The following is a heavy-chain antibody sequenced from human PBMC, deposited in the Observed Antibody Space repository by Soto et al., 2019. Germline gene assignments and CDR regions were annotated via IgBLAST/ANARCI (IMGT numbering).Heavy chain of an antibody. J-gene: IGHJ6*02. Sequence: ETLSLTCTVSGGSISSSRSYWGWIRQPPGKGLEWIGTISYSGDTYHNPSLKSRVTISADTSKNQFSLRLSSATVADTALYYCARHVRDTYYYGMDVWGQGTTVTVSS. CDR2: ISYSGDT. CDR1: GGSISSSRSY. CDR3: ARHVRDTYYYGMDV. V-gene: IGHV4-39*01.